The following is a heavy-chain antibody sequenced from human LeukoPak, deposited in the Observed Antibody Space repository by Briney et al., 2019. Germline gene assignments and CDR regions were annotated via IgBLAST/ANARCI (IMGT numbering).Heavy chain of an antibody. V-gene: IGHV3-11*04. D-gene: IGHD1-26*01. CDR1: GFTFSDYY. CDR2: ISNSGSTI. J-gene: IGHJ6*03. CDR3: ARDPYSGSYGDYYYYYMDV. Sequence: GGSLRLSCAASGFTFSDYYMSWIRQAPGKGLKWVSYISNSGSTIYYADSVKGRFTISRDNAKNSLYLQMNSLRPEDTAVYYCARDPYSGSYGDYYYYYMDVWGKGTTVTISS.